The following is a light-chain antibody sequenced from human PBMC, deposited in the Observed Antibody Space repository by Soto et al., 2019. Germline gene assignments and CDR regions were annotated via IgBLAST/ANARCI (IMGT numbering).Light chain of an antibody. CDR2: EVN. CDR3: SLYAGSSNV. V-gene: IGLV2-8*01. Sequence: QSALTQPPSASGSPGQSVAISCTGTSSDAGGYNYVSWYQQHPGKDPKLMIYEVNKRPAGAPDRSSGSKSGNTASLTVSGLQAEDEADYYCSLYAGSSNVFGTGTKVTVL. J-gene: IGLJ1*01. CDR1: SSDAGGYNY.